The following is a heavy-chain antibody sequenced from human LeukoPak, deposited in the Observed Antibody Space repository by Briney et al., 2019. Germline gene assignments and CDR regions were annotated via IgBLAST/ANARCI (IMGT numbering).Heavy chain of an antibody. CDR1: GFTFSSYA. J-gene: IGHJ4*02. Sequence: GGSLRLSCAASGFTFSSYAMSWVRQAPGKGLEWVSTISGSGGSTYFADSVKGRFTISRDNSKNTLYLQMNSLRAEDTAVYYCAKGGYDFWSGSDYWGQGTLVTVSS. CDR3: AKGGYDFWSGSDY. D-gene: IGHD3-3*01. CDR2: ISGSGGST. V-gene: IGHV3-23*01.